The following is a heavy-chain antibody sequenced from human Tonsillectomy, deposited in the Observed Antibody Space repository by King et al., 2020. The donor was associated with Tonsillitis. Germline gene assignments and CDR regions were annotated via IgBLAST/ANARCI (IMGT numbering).Heavy chain of an antibody. Sequence: VQLVESGGGVVQPGRSLRLSCAASGFTFSSYGMHWVRQAPGRGREWVAVVSFDGGNENYAYSLKGRFTISSDNSKNTLYLQMNSLSGEDTAVYYCAGIHGADPYYNCYGMDVWGQGTTVTVSS. J-gene: IGHJ6*02. CDR2: VSFDGGNE. D-gene: IGHD4/OR15-4a*01. CDR1: GFTFSSYG. V-gene: IGHV3-30*04. CDR3: AGIHGADPYYNCYGMDV.